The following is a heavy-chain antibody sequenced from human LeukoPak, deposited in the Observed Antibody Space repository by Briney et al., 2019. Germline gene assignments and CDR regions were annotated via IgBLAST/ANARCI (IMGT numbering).Heavy chain of an antibody. D-gene: IGHD3-9*01. CDR3: ARELTAYYYYYMDV. CDR1: GGSISSYY. V-gene: IGHV4-4*07. Sequence: PSETLSLTCTVSGGSISSYYWSWIRRPPGKGLEWIGRIYTSGSTNYNPSLKSRVTMSVDTSKNQFSLKLSSVTAADTAMYYCARELTAYYYYYMDVWGKGTTVTISS. J-gene: IGHJ6*03. CDR2: IYTSGST.